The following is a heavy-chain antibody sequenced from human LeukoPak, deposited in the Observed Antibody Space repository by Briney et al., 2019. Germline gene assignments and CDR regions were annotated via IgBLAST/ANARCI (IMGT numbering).Heavy chain of an antibody. Sequence: GGSLRLSWAASGFTFSSYSMSWVRQAPGKGLEWVSAISGSGGSTYYADSVKGRFTISRDNSKNTLYLQMNSLRAEDTAVYYCATSYDFWSGYYAYWGQGTLVTVSS. CDR1: GFTFSSYS. V-gene: IGHV3-23*01. J-gene: IGHJ4*02. CDR3: ATSYDFWSGYYAY. CDR2: ISGSGGST. D-gene: IGHD3-3*01.